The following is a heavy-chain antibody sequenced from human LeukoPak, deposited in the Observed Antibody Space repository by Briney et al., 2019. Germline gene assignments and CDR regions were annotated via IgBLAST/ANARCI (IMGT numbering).Heavy chain of an antibody. CDR1: GGSFSGYY. CDR3: ARQVVPAAMSRSNWFDP. CDR2: INHSGST. D-gene: IGHD2-2*01. V-gene: IGHV4-34*01. J-gene: IGHJ5*02. Sequence: SETLSLTCDVYGGSFSGYYWSWIRQPPGKGLEWIGEINHSGSTNYNPSLKSRVTISVDTSKNQFSLKLSSVTAADTAVYYCARQVVPAAMSRSNWFDPWGQGTLVTVSS.